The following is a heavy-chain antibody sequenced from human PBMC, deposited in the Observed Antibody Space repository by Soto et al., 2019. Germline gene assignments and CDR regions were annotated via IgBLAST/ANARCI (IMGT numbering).Heavy chain of an antibody. D-gene: IGHD2-21*02. V-gene: IGHV3-15*01. Sequence: PGWSLRLSCAASGFTFTNAWVTWVRQAPGKGLEWVGRIKSKIDAGTTDYAAPVKGRFTISRDDSKNMLFLQMNSLKGQDTAVYNCVTWALNVLRPSGRYYLIQGAWVTISS. CDR3: VTWALNVLRPSGRYY. CDR1: GFTFTNAW. J-gene: IGHJ4*01. CDR2: IKSKIDAGTT.